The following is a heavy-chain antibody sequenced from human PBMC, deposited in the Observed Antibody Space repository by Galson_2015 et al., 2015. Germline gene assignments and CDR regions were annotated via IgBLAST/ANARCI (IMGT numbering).Heavy chain of an antibody. CDR3: AADPSYYDFWSGYFPGY. CDR2: IGVGSGNT. D-gene: IGHD3-3*01. J-gene: IGHJ4*02. V-gene: IGHV1-58*01. Sequence: SVKVSCKASGFTFTSSAVQWVRQARGQRLEWIGWIGVGSGNTNYAQKFQERVTITRDMSTSTAYMELSSLRAEDTAVYYCAADPSYYDFWSGYFPGYWGQGTLVTVSS. CDR1: GFTFTSSA.